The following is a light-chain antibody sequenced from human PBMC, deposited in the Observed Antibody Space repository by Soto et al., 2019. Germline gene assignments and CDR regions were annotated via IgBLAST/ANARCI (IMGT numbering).Light chain of an antibody. CDR3: QQYNNWPPGFT. CDR2: GAS. Sequence: EIVMTQSPATLSVSPGERATLSCRASQSVSSNLAWYQQKPGQAPRLLIYGASTRATGIPARFSGSGSGTEFTLTISSLQSEDFAVHYCQQYNNWPPGFTFGPGTKVDIK. CDR1: QSVSSN. J-gene: IGKJ3*01. V-gene: IGKV3-15*01.